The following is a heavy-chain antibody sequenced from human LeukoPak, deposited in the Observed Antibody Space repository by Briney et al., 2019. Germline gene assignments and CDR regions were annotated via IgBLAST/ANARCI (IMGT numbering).Heavy chain of an antibody. D-gene: IGHD3-22*01. CDR1: GGSMSGFF. CDR2: IYYSGTT. V-gene: IGHV4-59*01. Sequence: SETLSLTCTVSGGSMSGFFWGWLRQPPGKGLEYIVYIYYSGTTDYNPSLKSRVTMSADTSKNQFSLNLRSVTAADTAVYYCARHYYDNSGYYIFDYWGQGTLVTVSS. CDR3: ARHYYDNSGYYIFDY. J-gene: IGHJ4*02.